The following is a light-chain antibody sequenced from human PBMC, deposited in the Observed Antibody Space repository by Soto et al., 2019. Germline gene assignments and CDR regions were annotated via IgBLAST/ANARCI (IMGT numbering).Light chain of an antibody. CDR1: SSDVGGYNY. Sequence: QSALTQPASVSGSPGQSITISCTGTSSDVGGYNYVSWYQHHPGKAPKLMIYDVSNRPSGVSNRFSGSKSGNTASLTISGLQAEDEADYYCSSFTSSSTYGFGTGTQLTVL. V-gene: IGLV2-14*03. CDR3: SSFTSSSTYG. J-gene: IGLJ1*01. CDR2: DVS.